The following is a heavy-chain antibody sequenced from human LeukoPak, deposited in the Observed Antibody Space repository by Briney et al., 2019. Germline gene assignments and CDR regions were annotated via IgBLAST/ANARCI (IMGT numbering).Heavy chain of an antibody. CDR1: GGSISTYY. D-gene: IGHD5-12*01. V-gene: IGHV4-59*01. CDR2: NSYSGST. J-gene: IGHJ4*02. CDR3: AMRYSGYDNPHQTDFDY. Sequence: SETLSLTCTVSGGSISTYYWSWIRQPPGKELEWIGYNSYSGSTNYNPSLKSRVTISVDTSKNQFSLKLSSVTAADTAVYYCAMRYSGYDNPHQTDFDYWGQGTLVTVSS.